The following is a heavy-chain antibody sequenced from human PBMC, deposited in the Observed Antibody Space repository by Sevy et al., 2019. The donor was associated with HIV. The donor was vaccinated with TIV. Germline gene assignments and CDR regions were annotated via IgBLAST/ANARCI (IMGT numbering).Heavy chain of an antibody. D-gene: IGHD3-22*01. Sequence: GGSLRLSCAASGFTFSSYGMHWVHQAPGKGLEWVAVISYDGSNKYYADSVKGRFTISRDNSKNTLYLQMNSLRAEDTAVYYCAKDRYYYDSSGYSDLPNWGQGTLVTVSS. CDR1: GFTFSSYG. V-gene: IGHV3-30*18. J-gene: IGHJ4*02. CDR3: AKDRYYYDSSGYSDLPN. CDR2: ISYDGSNK.